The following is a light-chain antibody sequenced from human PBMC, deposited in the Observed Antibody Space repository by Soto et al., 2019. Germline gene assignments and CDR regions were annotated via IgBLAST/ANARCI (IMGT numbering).Light chain of an antibody. V-gene: IGKV1-33*01. Sequence: DIQMTQSPSSLSASVGARLTITCRASQSISSYLNWYQKKPGKAPKLLIYDASNFETGVPSRFSGSGSGTEFTFTISSLQPEDIATYYCQQYDNLPLTFGGGTKVDIK. CDR2: DAS. J-gene: IGKJ4*01. CDR1: QSISSY. CDR3: QQYDNLPLT.